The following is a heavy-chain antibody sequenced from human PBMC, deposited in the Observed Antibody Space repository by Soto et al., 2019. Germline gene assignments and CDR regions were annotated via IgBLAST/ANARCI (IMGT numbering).Heavy chain of an antibody. CDR1: GFTFSDYY. CDR3: AGKNCSGRSCYLYYYYYYMDV. D-gene: IGHD2-15*01. CDR2: ISSSGSTI. Sequence: QVQLVESGGGLVKPGGSLRLSCAASGFTFSDYYMSWIRQAPGKGLEWVSYISSSGSTIYYADSVKGRFTISRDNAKNSLYLQMNSLRAEDTAVYYCAGKNCSGRSCYLYYYYYYMDVWGKGTTVTVSS. V-gene: IGHV3-11*01. J-gene: IGHJ6*03.